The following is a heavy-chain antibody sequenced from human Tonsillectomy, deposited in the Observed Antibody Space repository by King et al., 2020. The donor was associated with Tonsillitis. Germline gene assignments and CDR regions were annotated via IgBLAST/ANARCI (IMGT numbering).Heavy chain of an antibody. D-gene: IGHD3-10*01. J-gene: IGHJ4*02. Sequence: VQLQQWGAGLLKSSETLSLTCAFSGGSFSGYYWTWIRQPPGKGLEWVGEINHSGSTNYNPSLKSRVTISVDMSKNRFSLKLSPVTAADTAVYYCARDGGYYVSGTYQYYWGQGTLVTVSS. V-gene: IGHV4-34*01. CDR1: GGSFSGYY. CDR3: ARDGGYYVSGTYQYY. CDR2: INHSGST.